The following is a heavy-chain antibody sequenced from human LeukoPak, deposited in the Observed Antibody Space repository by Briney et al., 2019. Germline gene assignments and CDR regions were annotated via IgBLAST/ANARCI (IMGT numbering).Heavy chain of an antibody. J-gene: IGHJ4*02. CDR3: AREREGATDY. Sequence: SETLSLTCTVSGGSISSSSYYWGWIRQPPGKGLEWIGSIYCSGSTYYNPSLKSRVTISVDTSKNQFSLKLSSVTAADTAVYYCAREREGATDYWGQGTLVTVSS. CDR1: GGSISSSSYY. CDR2: IYCSGST. V-gene: IGHV4-39*07. D-gene: IGHD1-26*01.